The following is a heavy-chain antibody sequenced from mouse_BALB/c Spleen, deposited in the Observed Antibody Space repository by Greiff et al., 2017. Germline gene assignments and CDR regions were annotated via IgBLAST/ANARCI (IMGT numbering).Heavy chain of an antibody. V-gene: IGHV2-4-1*01. J-gene: IGHJ2*01. CDR1: GFSLTSYG. D-gene: IGHD2-14*01. CDR3: ARYRYRYDVYYFDY. CDR2: IWSGGST. Sequence: VQLQQSGPGLVQPSQSLSITCTVSGFSLTSYGVHWVRQSPGKGLEWLGVIWSGGSTDYNAAFISRLSISKDNSKSQVFFKMNSLKADDTAIYYCARYRYRYDVYYFDYWGQGTTLTVSS.